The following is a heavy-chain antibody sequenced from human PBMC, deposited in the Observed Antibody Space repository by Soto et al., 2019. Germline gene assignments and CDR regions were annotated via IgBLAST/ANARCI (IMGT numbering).Heavy chain of an antibody. CDR3: ARGGYGDYRYFQH. V-gene: IGHV4-59*01. CDR2: IYYSGST. CDR1: GGSISSYY. Sequence: SETLSLTCTVSGGSISSYYWSWIRQPPGKGLEWIGYIYYSGSTNYNPSLKSRVTISVDTSKNQFSLKLSSVTAADTAVYYCARGGYGDYRYFQHWGQGTLVTVSS. J-gene: IGHJ1*01. D-gene: IGHD4-17*01.